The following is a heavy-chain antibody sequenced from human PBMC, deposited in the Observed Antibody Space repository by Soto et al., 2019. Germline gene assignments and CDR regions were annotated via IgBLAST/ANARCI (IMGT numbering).Heavy chain of an antibody. CDR2: IWYDGSNK. V-gene: IGHV3-33*01. J-gene: IGHJ2*01. Sequence: QVQLVESGGGVVQPGRSLSVSCAASGFTFSSYGMHWVRQAPGNGLEWVAVIWYDGSNKYYADSVKGRFTISRDNSKNTLYLQMNSLRAEDTAVYYCARSRPYNSVYWYFDLWGRGTLVTVSS. CDR3: ARSRPYNSVYWYFDL. CDR1: GFTFSSYG. D-gene: IGHD1-1*01.